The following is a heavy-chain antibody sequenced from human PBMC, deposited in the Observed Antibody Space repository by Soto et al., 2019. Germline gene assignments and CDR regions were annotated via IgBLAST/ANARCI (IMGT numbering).Heavy chain of an antibody. CDR2: IIPIFGTA. CDR1: GGTFSSYA. J-gene: IGHJ6*02. V-gene: IGHV1-69*13. CDR3: ARDVIGRVIAVAGTLDYYYYGMDV. Sequence: ASVKVSCKASGGTFSSYAISWVRQAPGQGLEWMGGIIPIFGTANYAQKFQGRVTITADESTSTAYMELSSLRSEDTAVYYCARDVIGRVIAVAGTLDYYYYGMDVWG. D-gene: IGHD6-19*01.